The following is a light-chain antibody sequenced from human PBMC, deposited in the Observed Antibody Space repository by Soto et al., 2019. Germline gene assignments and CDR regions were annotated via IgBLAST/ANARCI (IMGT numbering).Light chain of an antibody. CDR3: QQYGDSPWT. J-gene: IGKJ1*01. V-gene: IGKV3-15*01. Sequence: EIVMTQTPATLSVSPGEKATLSCRASQSVSNNLAWFQQKPGQVPRLLIYGASNRATGVSDRFSGSGSGTDFTLTISRLEPEDFAVYYCQQYGDSPWTFGQGSKVDIK. CDR2: GAS. CDR1: QSVSNN.